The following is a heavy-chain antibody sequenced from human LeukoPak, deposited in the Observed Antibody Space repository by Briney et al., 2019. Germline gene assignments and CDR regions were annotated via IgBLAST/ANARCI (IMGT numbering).Heavy chain of an antibody. CDR1: GFTFSTFG. D-gene: IGHD6-13*01. CDR2: ISYDESNK. J-gene: IGHJ4*02. Sequence: GGSLRLSCAASGFTFSTFGMHWVRQAPGKGLEWVAVISYDESNKYYADSVKGRFTISRDNSKNTVFLQMNSLRAEDTAVYYCAKDRSIAAGGTVSEIDNWGQGTLVTVSS. V-gene: IGHV3-30*18. CDR3: AKDRSIAAGGTVSEIDN.